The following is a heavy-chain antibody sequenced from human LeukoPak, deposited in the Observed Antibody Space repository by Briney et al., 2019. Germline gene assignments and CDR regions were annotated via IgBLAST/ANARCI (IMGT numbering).Heavy chain of an antibody. CDR1: GGTFSSYA. CDR2: INPSGGST. J-gene: IGHJ4*02. Sequence: ASVKVSCKASGGTFSSYAISWVRQAPGQGLEWMGIINPSGGSTSYAQKFQGRVTMTRDTSTSTVYMELSSLRSEDTAVYYCARGRYYYDSSGSLGDYWGQGTLVTVSS. V-gene: IGHV1-46*01. CDR3: ARGRYYYDSSGSLGDY. D-gene: IGHD3-22*01.